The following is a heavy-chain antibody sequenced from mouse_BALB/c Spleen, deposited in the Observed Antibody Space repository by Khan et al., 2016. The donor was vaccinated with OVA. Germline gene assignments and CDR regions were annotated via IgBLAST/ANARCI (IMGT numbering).Heavy chain of an antibody. CDR2: IWSDGST. CDR1: GFSLTNYG. CDR3: ASQPYYHYYVMDY. V-gene: IGHV2-6-1*01. J-gene: IGHJ4*01. Sequence: QVQLKESGPSLVAPSQSLSITCTISGFSLTNYGVHWVRQPPGKGLEWLVVIWSDGSTTYNSALKSRLSISKDNSTSQVFLKMISLQTDDTAMIYWASQPYYHYYVMDYWGQGTSVTVSS. D-gene: IGHD2-10*01.